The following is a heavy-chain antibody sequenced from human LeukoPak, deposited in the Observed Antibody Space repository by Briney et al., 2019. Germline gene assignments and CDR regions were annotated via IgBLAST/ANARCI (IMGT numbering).Heavy chain of an antibody. CDR3: AKDSAMVRGITTYCFDY. CDR2: TSFDGGNK. J-gene: IGHJ4*02. Sequence: GGSLRLSCAASGLTFSSFGMHWVRQAPGKGLEWVAVTSFDGGNKHYADSVKGRFTISRDNSKNTLYLQMNSLRAEDTAVYYCAKDSAMVRGITTYCFDYWGQGTLATVSS. D-gene: IGHD3-10*01. V-gene: IGHV3-30*18. CDR1: GLTFSSFG.